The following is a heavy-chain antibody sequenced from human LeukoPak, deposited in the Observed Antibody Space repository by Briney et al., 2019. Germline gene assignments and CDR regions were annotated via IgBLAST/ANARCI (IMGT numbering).Heavy chain of an antibody. CDR3: ARDDGSGVDY. Sequence: SETLSLTCTVSGGSISSYYWSWIRQPPGKGPEWIGYIYYSGSTNYNPSLKSRVTISVDTSKNQLSLKLSSVTAEDTAVYYCARDDGSGVDYWGQGTLVTVSS. V-gene: IGHV4-59*12. D-gene: IGHD3-3*01. CDR2: IYYSGST. CDR1: GGSISSYY. J-gene: IGHJ4*02.